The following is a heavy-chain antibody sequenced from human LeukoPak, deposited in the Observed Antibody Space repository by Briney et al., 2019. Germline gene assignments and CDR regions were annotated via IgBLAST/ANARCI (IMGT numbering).Heavy chain of an antibody. CDR1: GGSFSGYY. CDR3: ARERSSSGGHNWFDP. J-gene: IGHJ5*02. CDR2: INHSGST. V-gene: IGHV4-34*01. Sequence: SETLSLTCAVYGGSFSGYYWSWIRQPPGKGLEWIGEINHSGSTNYNPSLKSRATILVDTSKNQFSLNLTSVTAADAAVYYCARERSSSGGHNWFDPWGQGTLVTVSS. D-gene: IGHD4-23*01.